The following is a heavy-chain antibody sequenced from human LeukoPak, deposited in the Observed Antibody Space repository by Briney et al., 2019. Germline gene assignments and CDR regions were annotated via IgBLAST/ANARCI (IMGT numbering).Heavy chain of an antibody. CDR3: ARGWGSGSYYHFTHFDY. J-gene: IGHJ4*02. Sequence: SVKVSCKASGGTFSSYLISWVRQAPGQGLEWMGGIIPIIGTADYIQKFQGRVTMTRDMSTSTVYMELSSLRSEDTAVYYCARGWGSGSYYHFTHFDYWGQGTLVTVSS. CDR2: IIPIIGTA. CDR1: GGTFSSYL. V-gene: IGHV1-69*05. D-gene: IGHD3-10*01.